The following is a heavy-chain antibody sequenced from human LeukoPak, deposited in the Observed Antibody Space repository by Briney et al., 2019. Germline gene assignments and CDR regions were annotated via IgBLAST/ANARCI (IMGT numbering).Heavy chain of an antibody. J-gene: IGHJ4*02. D-gene: IGHD3-22*01. Sequence: SETLSLTCTVSGGSISSDYWNWIRQPAGKGLEWIGRIYTRGSAIYNPSLKGRVTMSVDASKNQFSLKLSSVTAADTAMYYCARVSPPQRYYSGSSGYFDYWGQGTLVTVSS. CDR2: IYTRGSA. V-gene: IGHV4-4*07. CDR3: ARVSPPQRYYSGSSGYFDY. CDR1: GGSISSDY.